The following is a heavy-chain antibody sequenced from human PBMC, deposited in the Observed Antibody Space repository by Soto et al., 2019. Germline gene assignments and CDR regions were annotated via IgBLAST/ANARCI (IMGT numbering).Heavy chain of an antibody. D-gene: IGHD2-8*01. CDR2: ISAYNGNT. J-gene: IGHJ4*02. V-gene: IGHV1-18*01. CDR3: ARVRDIVLMVYAIGVDY. CDR1: GYTFTSYG. Sequence: QVQLVQSGAEVKKPGASVKVSCKASGYTFTSYGISWVRQAPGQGLEWMGWISAYNGNTNYAQKLQGRVTMTTDASTSTAYMELRSLRSDDTAVYYCARVRDIVLMVYAIGVDYWGQGTLVTVSS.